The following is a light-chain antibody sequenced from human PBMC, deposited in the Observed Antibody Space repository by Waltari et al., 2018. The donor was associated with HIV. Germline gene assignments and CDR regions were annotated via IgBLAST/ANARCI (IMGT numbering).Light chain of an antibody. V-gene: IGLV1-47*01. CDR1: RSNIVTNN. CDR3: ATWDDSLSGVL. J-gene: IGLJ2*01. Sequence: QSVLTQPRSASGTPGQRVTIFCSGIRSNIVTNNVYWYHPLPEMAPKLLLYRNNERPSGVPDRFSGSKSGTSASLAISGLRSEDEADYYCATWDDSLSGVLFGGGTKLTVL. CDR2: RNN.